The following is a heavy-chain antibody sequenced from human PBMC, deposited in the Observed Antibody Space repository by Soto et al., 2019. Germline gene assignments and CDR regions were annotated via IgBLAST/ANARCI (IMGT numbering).Heavy chain of an antibody. Sequence: QVQLQESGPGLVKPSGTLSLTCAVSGVSISSHDWWTWVRQPPGKGLEWMGESHQSGNTTYNSSLESRVTMSLDKSKNEISLQLSSVTVADTAVYYCATRDTGRVYWGQGTLVTVSS. CDR3: ATRDTGRVY. D-gene: IGHD5-18*01. J-gene: IGHJ4*02. V-gene: IGHV4-4*02. CDR2: SHQSGNT. CDR1: GVSISSHDW.